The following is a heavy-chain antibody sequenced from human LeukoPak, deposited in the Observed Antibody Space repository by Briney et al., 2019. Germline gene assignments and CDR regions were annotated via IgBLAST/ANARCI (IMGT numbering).Heavy chain of an antibody. D-gene: IGHD6-19*01. J-gene: IGHJ5*02. CDR2: INPNSGGT. CDR3: ARRGWIGVTGTVVGWFDP. Sequence: ASVKVSCKASGYTFTGYYMHWVRQAPGQGLEWMGWINPNSGGTNYAQKFQGRVTMTTDTSTSTAYMELRSLRSDDTAVYYCARRGWIGVTGTVVGWFDPWGQGTLVTVSS. V-gene: IGHV1-2*02. CDR1: GYTFTGYY.